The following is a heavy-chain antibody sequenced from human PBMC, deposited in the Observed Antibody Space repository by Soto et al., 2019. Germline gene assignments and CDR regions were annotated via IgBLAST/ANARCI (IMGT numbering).Heavy chain of an antibody. J-gene: IGHJ2*01. D-gene: IGHD3-3*01. CDR2: IYYSGST. CDR1: DGSISSNTYY. V-gene: IGHV4-39*01. Sequence: QLQLQESGPGLVKPSETLSLTCTVSDGSISSNTYYWGWIRQPPGKGLEWIGRIYYSGSTYYNPSLNGRLTISVDTSKNQFSLKLSSVTAADTAVYYCETHYRDFYFDLWGRGSLVTVSS. CDR3: ETHYRDFYFDL.